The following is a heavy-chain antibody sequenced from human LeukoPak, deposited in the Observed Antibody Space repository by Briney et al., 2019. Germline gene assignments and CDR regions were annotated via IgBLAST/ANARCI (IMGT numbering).Heavy chain of an antibody. CDR3: AMGDYVWGSYRRHFDY. CDR1: GGTFSSYA. V-gene: IGHV1-69*06. Sequence: ASVKVSCKASGGTFSSYAISWVRQAPGQGLEWMGGIIPIFGTANYAQKFQGRVTITADKSTSTAYMELSSLRSEDTAVYYCAMGDYVWGSYRRHFDYWVQGTLVTVSS. J-gene: IGHJ4*02. CDR2: IIPIFGTA. D-gene: IGHD3-16*02.